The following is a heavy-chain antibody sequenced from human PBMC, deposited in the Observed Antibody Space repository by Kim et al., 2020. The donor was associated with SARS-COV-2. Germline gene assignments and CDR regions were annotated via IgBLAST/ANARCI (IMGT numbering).Heavy chain of an antibody. CDR3: AREPRGSGWNYYYGMDV. V-gene: IGHV4-59*01. D-gene: IGHD3-10*01. J-gene: IGHJ6*02. Sequence: LKSRVTISVDTSKNQFSLKLSSVTAADTAVYYCAREPRGSGWNYYYGMDVWGQGTTVTVSS.